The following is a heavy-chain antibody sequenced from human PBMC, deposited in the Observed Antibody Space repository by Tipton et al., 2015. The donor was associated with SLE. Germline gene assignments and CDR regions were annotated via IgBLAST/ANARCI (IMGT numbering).Heavy chain of an antibody. V-gene: IGHV4-59*11. J-gene: IGHJ4*02. Sequence: LRLSCTVSGGSISSHYWSWIRQPPGKGLEWIGYIYYSGSTNYNPSLKSRVTISVDTSKNQFSLKLSSVTAADTAVYYCARGVDTAMVFDYWGQGTLVTVSS. CDR3: ARGVDTAMVFDY. CDR2: IYYSGST. CDR1: GGSISSHY. D-gene: IGHD5-18*01.